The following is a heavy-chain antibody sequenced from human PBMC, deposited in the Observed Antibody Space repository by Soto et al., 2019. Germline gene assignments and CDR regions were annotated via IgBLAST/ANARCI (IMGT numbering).Heavy chain of an antibody. CDR1: GFTFSSYA. CDR2: ISGSGGST. CDR3: AKGDTAYYYYYGMDV. Sequence: SLRLSCAASGFTFSSYAMSWVRQAPGKGLEWVSAISGSGGSTYYADSVKGRFTISRDNSKNTLYLQMNSLRAEDTAVYYCAKGDTAYYYYYGMDVWGQGTTVTVSS. J-gene: IGHJ6*02. V-gene: IGHV3-23*01. D-gene: IGHD5-18*01.